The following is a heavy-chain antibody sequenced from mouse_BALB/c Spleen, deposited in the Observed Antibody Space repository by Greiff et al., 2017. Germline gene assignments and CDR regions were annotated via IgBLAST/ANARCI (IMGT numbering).Heavy chain of an antibody. CDR3: AYGNYEIAY. J-gene: IGHJ3*01. D-gene: IGHD2-1*01. CDR2: IYPGDGDT. Sequence: VQLQESGAELVRPGSSVKISCKASGYAFSSYWMNWVKQRPGQGLEWIGQIYPGDGDTNYNGKFKGKATLTADKSSSTAYMQLSSLTSEDSAVYFCAYGNYEIAYWGQGTLVTVSA. CDR1: GYAFSSYW. V-gene: IGHV1-80*01.